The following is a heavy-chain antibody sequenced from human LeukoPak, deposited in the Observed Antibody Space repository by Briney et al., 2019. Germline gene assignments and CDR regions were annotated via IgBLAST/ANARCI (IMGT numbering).Heavy chain of an antibody. CDR3: ARDLGGADYYDSSGYSDAFDI. V-gene: IGHV1-46*01. CDR2: INPSGGST. D-gene: IGHD3-22*01. Sequence: ASVKVSCKASGYTFTSYYMHWVRQAPGQGLEWMGIINPSGGSTGYAQKFQGRVTMTRDTSTSTVYMELSSLRSEDTAVYYCARDLGGADYYDSSGYSDAFDIWGQGTMVTVSS. J-gene: IGHJ3*02. CDR1: GYTFTSYY.